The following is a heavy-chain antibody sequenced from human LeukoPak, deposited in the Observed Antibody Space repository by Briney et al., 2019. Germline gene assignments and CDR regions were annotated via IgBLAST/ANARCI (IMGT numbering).Heavy chain of an antibody. D-gene: IGHD3-16*02. CDR2: INPSGGST. CDR3: ARPGGGGVIVN. V-gene: IGHV1-46*01. J-gene: IGHJ4*02. Sequence: ASVKVSCKASGYTFTSYYMHWVRQAPGQGLEWMGIINPSGGSTSYAPKFQGRVTMTRDTSTSTVYMELSSLRSEDTAVYYCARPGGGGVIVNWGQGTLVTVSS. CDR1: GYTFTSYY.